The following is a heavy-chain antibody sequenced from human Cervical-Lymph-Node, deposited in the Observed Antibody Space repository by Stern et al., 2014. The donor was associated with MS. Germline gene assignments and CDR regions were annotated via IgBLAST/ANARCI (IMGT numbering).Heavy chain of an antibody. Sequence: QDQLVQSGAEVKKPGASVKVSCKASGYTFTSYAMHWVRQAPGQRLEWMGWINAGNGNTKYSQKLQGRVTITRDTSASTAYMELSSLRSEDTAVYYCARERYGDYGDFDYWGQGTLVTVSS. J-gene: IGHJ4*02. V-gene: IGHV1-3*01. CDR1: GYTFTSYA. CDR3: ARERYGDYGDFDY. D-gene: IGHD4-17*01. CDR2: INAGNGNT.